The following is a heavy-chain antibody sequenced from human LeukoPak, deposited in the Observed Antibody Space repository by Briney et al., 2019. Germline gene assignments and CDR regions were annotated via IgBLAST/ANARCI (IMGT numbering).Heavy chain of an antibody. CDR1: GYTFTDYY. Sequence: ASVKVSCKASGYTFTDYYMHWVRQAPGKGLEWMGGFDPEDGETIYAQKFQGRVTMTEDTSTDTAYMELSSLRSEDTAVYYCATVLSGLKGKAIFDYWGQGTLVTVSS. J-gene: IGHJ4*02. V-gene: IGHV1-24*01. CDR3: ATVLSGLKGKAIFDY. CDR2: FDPEDGET. D-gene: IGHD3-10*01.